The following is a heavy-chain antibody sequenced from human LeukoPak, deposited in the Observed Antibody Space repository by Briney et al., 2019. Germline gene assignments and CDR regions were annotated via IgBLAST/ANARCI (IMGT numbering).Heavy chain of an antibody. CDR2: IYYSGST. V-gene: IGHV4-39*01. CDR3: ARHGGIGRYHYMDV. Sequence: SETLSLTCTVSGGSISSSSYYWAWIRQPPGKGLEWIGSIYYSGSTYYNLSLKSRVTISVDTSKKQFSLKLSSVTAADTAVYYCARHGGIGRYHYMDVWGKGTTVTVSS. CDR1: GGSISSSSYY. J-gene: IGHJ6*03. D-gene: IGHD1-26*01.